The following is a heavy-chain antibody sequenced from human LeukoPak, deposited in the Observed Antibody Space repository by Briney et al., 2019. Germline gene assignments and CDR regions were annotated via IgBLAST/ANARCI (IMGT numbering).Heavy chain of an antibody. CDR1: GYTFTGYY. J-gene: IGHJ4*02. CDR2: INPNSGGT. Sequence: ASVKVSCKASGYTFTGYYMHWVRQAPGQGLEWMGWINPNSGGTNYAQKFQGRVTMTRDTSIGTAYMELSRLRSDDTAVYYCARAYRPANYYDSSGYGYYFDYWGQGTLVTVSS. V-gene: IGHV1-2*02. D-gene: IGHD3-22*01. CDR3: ARAYRPANYYDSSGYGYYFDY.